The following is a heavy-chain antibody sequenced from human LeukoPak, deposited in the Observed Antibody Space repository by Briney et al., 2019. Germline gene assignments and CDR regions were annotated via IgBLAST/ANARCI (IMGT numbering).Heavy chain of an antibody. V-gene: IGHV1-2*02. D-gene: IGHD3-22*01. CDR1: GYTFTGYY. CDR2: INPNSGGT. J-gene: IGHJ4*02. CDR3: ARDLGYYYDSSGYYRAPFFDY. Sequence: GASVKVSCKASGYTFTGYYVHWVRQAPGQGLEWMGWINPNSGGTNYAQKFQGRVTMTRDTSISTAYMELSRLRSDDTAVYYCARDLGYYYDSSGYYRAPFFDYWGQGTLVTVSS.